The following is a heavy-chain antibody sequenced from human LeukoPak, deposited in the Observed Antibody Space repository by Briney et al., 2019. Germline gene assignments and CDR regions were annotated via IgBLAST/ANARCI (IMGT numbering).Heavy chain of an antibody. CDR1: GYTFTSCG. CDR3: ARGDDWQWPVGIGY. Sequence: ASVKVSCKASGYTFTSCGISWVRQAPGQGLEWMGWISAYNGNTNYAQKLQGRVTMTTDTSTSTAYMELRSLRSDDTAVYYCARGDDWQWPVGIGYWGQGTLVTVSS. V-gene: IGHV1-18*01. D-gene: IGHD6-19*01. J-gene: IGHJ4*02. CDR2: ISAYNGNT.